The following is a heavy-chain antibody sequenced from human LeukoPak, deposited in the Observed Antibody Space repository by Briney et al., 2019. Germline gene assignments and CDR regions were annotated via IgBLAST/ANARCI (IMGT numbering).Heavy chain of an antibody. J-gene: IGHJ3*02. Sequence: GRSLRLSCAASGFTFSNHGMHWVRQAPGKGLEWVAVTTYDGSKKYYADSAKGRFTISRDNSKNTVYLQMNSLRDEDTAIYFCAKAQGYIDPFDIWGQGTLVTVSS. V-gene: IGHV3-30*18. CDR1: GFTFSNHG. CDR2: TTYDGSKK. D-gene: IGHD1-1*01. CDR3: AKAQGYIDPFDI.